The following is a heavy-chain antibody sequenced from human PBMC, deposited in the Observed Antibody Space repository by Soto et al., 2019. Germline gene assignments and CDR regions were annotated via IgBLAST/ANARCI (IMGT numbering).Heavy chain of an antibody. D-gene: IGHD6-13*01. CDR2: ISSSSSYI. CDR3: ARDSHSSWYGNPRSGMDV. CDR1: GFTFSSYS. J-gene: IGHJ6*02. V-gene: IGHV3-21*01. Sequence: GDSLRVSCAASGFTFSSYSMNWVRQAPGKGLEWVSSISSSSSYIYYADSVKGRFTISRDNAKNSLYLQMNSLRAEDTPVYYCARDSHSSWYGNPRSGMDVWGQGTTVTVS.